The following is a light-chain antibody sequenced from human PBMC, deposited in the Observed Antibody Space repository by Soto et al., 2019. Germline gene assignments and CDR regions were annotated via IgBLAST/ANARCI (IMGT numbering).Light chain of an antibody. Sequence: QSALTQPPSVSGAPGQRVTISCSGSSSNIGADYDVHWYQQHPGTAPKLIIYGNINRPSGVPDRFSASKSGTSASLAITGLQGEDGACYYCQSYDSSLRGVVFGGGTKVNVL. J-gene: IGLJ2*01. CDR3: QSYDSSLRGVV. V-gene: IGLV1-40*01. CDR2: GNI. CDR1: SSNIGADYD.